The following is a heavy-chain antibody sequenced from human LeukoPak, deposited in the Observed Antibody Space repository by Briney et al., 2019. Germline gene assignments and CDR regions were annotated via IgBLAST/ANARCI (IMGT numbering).Heavy chain of an antibody. V-gene: IGHV3-53*01. CDR2: IDRGGSK. Sequence: WXRQAPGXGXXXXSVIDRGGSKYYTXSVKGGFTISRDNXKNTXYLQMNSLRAEDTAGYYSEXXXXXXXXXXXWXXPWGQGTLVTVSS. J-gene: IGHJ5*02. CDR3: EXXXXXXXXXXXWXXP.